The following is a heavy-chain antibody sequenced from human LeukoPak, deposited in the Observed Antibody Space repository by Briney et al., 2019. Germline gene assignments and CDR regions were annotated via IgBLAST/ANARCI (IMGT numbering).Heavy chain of an antibody. CDR3: ARARAVVTAIYDY. J-gene: IGHJ4*02. CDR2: IYYSGST. Sequence: PSQTLSLTCTVSGGSISSGGYYWSWIRQHPGKGLEWIVYIYYSGSTYYNPSLKSRFTISVDTSKNQFSLKLSSVTAADTAVYYCARARAVVTAIYDYWGQGTLVTVSS. D-gene: IGHD2-21*02. CDR1: GGSISSGGYY. V-gene: IGHV4-31*03.